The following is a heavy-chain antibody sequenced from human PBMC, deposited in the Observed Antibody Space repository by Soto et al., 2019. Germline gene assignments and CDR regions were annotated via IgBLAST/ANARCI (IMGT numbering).Heavy chain of an antibody. CDR2: ISNNGAHT. V-gene: IGHV3-64*01. CDR3: ARRGYGSRWPNVYMDV. D-gene: IGHD6-13*01. J-gene: IGHJ6*03. CDR1: GFPLRHYE. Sequence: GGSLRLSCAASGFPLRHYEMSWGRPAPGKGLEYVSGISNNGAHTDYAKSVKGRFTISRDNSENTLYLQMGSLRAEDMALYYCARRGYGSRWPNVYMDVWGKGTTVTAP.